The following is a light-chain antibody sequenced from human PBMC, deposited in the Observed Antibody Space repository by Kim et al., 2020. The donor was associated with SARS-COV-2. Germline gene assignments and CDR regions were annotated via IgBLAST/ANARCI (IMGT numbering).Light chain of an antibody. J-gene: IGKJ1*01. CDR2: TAS. CDR1: QDISRY. V-gene: IGKV1-39*01. Sequence: DIQMNQHPSSLSASVGDRVTITCRASQDISRYLNWYQQKPGKAPKLLIYTASSLQSGVPSRFTGSGSETDFTLTISSLQPEDFATYYCQQTYSASRTFGQGTKVDIK. CDR3: QQTYSASRT.